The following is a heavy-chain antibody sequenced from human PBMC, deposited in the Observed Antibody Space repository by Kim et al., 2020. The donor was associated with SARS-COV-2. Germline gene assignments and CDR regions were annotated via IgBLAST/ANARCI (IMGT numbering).Heavy chain of an antibody. CDR2: INHSGST. J-gene: IGHJ6*02. CDR3: ARWSPPHGRGPRYYYYGMDV. CDR1: GGSFSGYY. Sequence: SETLSLTCAVYGGSFSGYYWSWIRQPPGKGLEWIGEINHSGSTNYNPSLKSRVTISVDTSKNQFSLKLSSVTAADTAVYYCARWSPPHGRGPRYYYYGMDVWGQGTTVTVSS. V-gene: IGHV4-34*01. D-gene: IGHD3-10*01.